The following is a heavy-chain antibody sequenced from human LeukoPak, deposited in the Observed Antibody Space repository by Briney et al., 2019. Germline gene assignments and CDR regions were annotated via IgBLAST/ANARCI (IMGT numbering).Heavy chain of an antibody. V-gene: IGHV3-48*03. D-gene: IGHD3-16*02. J-gene: IGHJ4*02. Sequence: PGGSLRLSCAASGFTFSSYETNWVRQAPGKGLEWVSYISSSGSTIYYADSVKGRFTISRDNAKNSLYLQMNSLRAEDTAVYYCARVQSYVWGGYRYTGGVDYWGQGTLVTVSS. CDR2: ISSSGSTI. CDR1: GFTFSSYE. CDR3: ARVQSYVWGGYRYTGGVDY.